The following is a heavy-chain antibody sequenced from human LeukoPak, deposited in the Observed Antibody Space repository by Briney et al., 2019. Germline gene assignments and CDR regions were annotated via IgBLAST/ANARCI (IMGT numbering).Heavy chain of an antibody. Sequence: SETLSLTCAVSGGSISSYYWNWIRQPPGKGLEWIGFIYYGGSTNYNPSLKSRVSISVDTSKNQFSLKLTSVTAADTAVYYCARLAYGSGSYYTQFDYWGQGTLATVSS. D-gene: IGHD3-10*01. J-gene: IGHJ4*02. CDR3: ARLAYGSGSYYTQFDY. CDR1: GGSISSYY. V-gene: IGHV4-59*01. CDR2: IYYGGST.